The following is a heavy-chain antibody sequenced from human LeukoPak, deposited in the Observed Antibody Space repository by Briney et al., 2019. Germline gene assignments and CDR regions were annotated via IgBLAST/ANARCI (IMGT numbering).Heavy chain of an antibody. V-gene: IGHV3-74*01. CDR3: ARAYDFWSGYLLEP. CDR2: INSDGSST. CDR1: GFTFSSYW. J-gene: IGHJ5*02. D-gene: IGHD3-3*01. Sequence: GGSLRLSCAASGFTFSSYWMHWVRHAPGKGLVWVSRINSDGSSTSYADSVKGRFTISRDNAKNTLYLQMNSLRAEDTAVYYCARAYDFWSGYLLEPWGQGTLVTVSS.